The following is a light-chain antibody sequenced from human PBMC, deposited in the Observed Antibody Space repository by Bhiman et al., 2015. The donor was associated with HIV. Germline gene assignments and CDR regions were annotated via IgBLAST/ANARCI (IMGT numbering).Light chain of an antibody. V-gene: IGLV3-21*04. Sequence: GSVAPGKTARITCGGNNIGSKSVHWYQQKPGQAPVLVIYYDSDRPSGIPERFSGSNSGNTATLTISRVEAGDEADYYCQVWDSSSDWVFGRRDQADRP. J-gene: IGLJ3*02. CDR2: YDS. CDR3: QVWDSSSDWV. CDR1: NIGSKS.